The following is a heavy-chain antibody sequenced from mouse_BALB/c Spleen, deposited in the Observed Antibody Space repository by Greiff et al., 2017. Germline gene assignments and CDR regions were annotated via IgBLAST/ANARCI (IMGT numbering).Heavy chain of an antibody. Sequence: DVHLVESGGGLVKPGGSLKLSCAASGFTFSDYYMYWVRQTPEKRLEWVATISDGGSYTYYPDSVKGRFTISRDNAKNNLYLQMSSLKSEDTAMYYCARGRYSHFDYWGQGTTLTVSS. CDR1: GFTFSDYY. D-gene: IGHD2-12*01. J-gene: IGHJ2*01. CDR2: ISDGGSYT. CDR3: ARGRYSHFDY. V-gene: IGHV5-4*02.